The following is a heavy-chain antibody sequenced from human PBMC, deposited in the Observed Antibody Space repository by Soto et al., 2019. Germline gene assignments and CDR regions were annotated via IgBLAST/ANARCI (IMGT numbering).Heavy chain of an antibody. CDR1: GGSISSYY. Sequence: SEALSLTCTVSGGSISSYYWSWLRQPPGKGLEWIGYIYYSGSTNYNPSLKSRVTISVDTSKNQFSLKLSSVTAADTAVYYCARDNGYSYGYTLDHWGQGTLVT. J-gene: IGHJ4*02. CDR2: IYYSGST. V-gene: IGHV4-59*01. D-gene: IGHD5-18*01. CDR3: ARDNGYSYGYTLDH.